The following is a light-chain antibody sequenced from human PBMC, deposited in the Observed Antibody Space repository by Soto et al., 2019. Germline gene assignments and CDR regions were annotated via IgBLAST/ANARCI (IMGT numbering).Light chain of an antibody. CDR1: SSDVGGYNY. CDR3: SSYASSSTYV. V-gene: IGLV2-14*01. Sequence: ALTQPRSVSGSPGQSVTISCTGTSSDVGGYNYVSWYQQHPGKAPKLMIYEVSDRPSGVSNRFSGSKSGNTASLTISGLQAEDEADYYCSSYASSSTYVFGTGTKVTVL. J-gene: IGLJ1*01. CDR2: EVS.